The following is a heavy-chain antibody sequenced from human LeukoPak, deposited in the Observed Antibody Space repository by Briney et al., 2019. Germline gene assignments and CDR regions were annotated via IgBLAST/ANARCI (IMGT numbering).Heavy chain of an antibody. J-gene: IGHJ4*02. D-gene: IGHD2-15*01. CDR2: IKQDGSEK. Sequence: GGSLRLSCAASGCTFSSYWMSWVRQAPGKGLERVANIKQDGSEKYYVDSVKGRFTISRDNAKNSLYLQMNSLRVEDTAVYYCTRSGSHPNINDYWGQGTLVTVSS. CDR3: TRSGSHPNINDY. V-gene: IGHV3-7*01. CDR1: GCTFSSYW.